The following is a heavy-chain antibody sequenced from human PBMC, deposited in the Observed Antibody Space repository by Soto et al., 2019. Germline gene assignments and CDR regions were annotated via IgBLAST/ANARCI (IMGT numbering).Heavy chain of an antibody. Sequence: PGGSLRLSCAASGFTVSSNYMSWVRQAPGKGLEWVSVIYSGGSTYYADSVKGRFTISRDNSKNTLYLQMNSLRAEDTAVYYCARHYGDYVVRALTPWGQGTLVTVSS. CDR3: ARHYGDYVVRALTP. CDR1: GFTVSSNY. V-gene: IGHV3-66*04. J-gene: IGHJ5*02. CDR2: IYSGGST. D-gene: IGHD4-17*01.